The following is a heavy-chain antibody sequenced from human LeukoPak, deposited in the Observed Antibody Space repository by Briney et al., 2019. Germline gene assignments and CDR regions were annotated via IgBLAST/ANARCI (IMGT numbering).Heavy chain of an antibody. V-gene: IGHV4-59*02. J-gene: IGHJ5*02. Sequence: SETLSLTCTVSGDPVSSYYCTWIRQPPGKGLEWIGYIYYSGSSNYNPSLKSRVTISVDTSKNQFSLKLTSVTAADTAIYYCATLRTAAGANWFDPWGQGTLVTVSS. CDR3: ATLRTAAGANWFDP. CDR1: GDPVSSYY. D-gene: IGHD6-13*01. CDR2: IYYSGSS.